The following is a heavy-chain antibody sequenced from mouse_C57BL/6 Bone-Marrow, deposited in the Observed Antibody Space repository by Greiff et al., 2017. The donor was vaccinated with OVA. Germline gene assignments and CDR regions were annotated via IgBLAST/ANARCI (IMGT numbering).Heavy chain of an antibody. D-gene: IGHD2-3*01. CDR2: IFPGSGSP. Sequence: QVQLQQSGPELVKPGASVKISCKASGYTFTDYYINWVKQRPGQGLEWIGWIFPGSGSPYYNEKFKGKATLTVDKSSSTAYMFLSSLTSEDSAVYFCARSYDGYYDYAMDYWGQGTSVTVSS. V-gene: IGHV1-75*01. J-gene: IGHJ4*01. CDR3: ARSYDGYYDYAMDY. CDR1: GYTFTDYY.